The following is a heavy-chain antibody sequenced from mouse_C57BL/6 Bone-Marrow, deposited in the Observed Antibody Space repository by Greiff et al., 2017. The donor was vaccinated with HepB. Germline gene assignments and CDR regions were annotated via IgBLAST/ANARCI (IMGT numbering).Heavy chain of an antibody. D-gene: IGHD1-1*01. J-gene: IGHJ1*03. CDR2: IYPGSGST. CDR1: GYTFTSYW. CDR3: ASPGSSYHWYFDV. V-gene: IGHV1-55*01. Sequence: VQLQQPGAELVKPGASVKMSCKASGYTFTSYWITWVKQRPGQGLEWIGDIYPGSGSTNYNEKFKSKATLTVDTSSSTAYMQRSSLTSEDSAVYYCASPGSSYHWYFDVWGTGTTVTVSS.